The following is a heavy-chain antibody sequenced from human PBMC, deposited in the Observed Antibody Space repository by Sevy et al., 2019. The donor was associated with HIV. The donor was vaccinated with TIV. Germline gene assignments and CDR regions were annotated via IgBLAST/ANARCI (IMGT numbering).Heavy chain of an antibody. V-gene: IGHV3-23*01. Sequence: HAGGSLRLSCAASGFTFSGYAMSWVRQAPGKGLEWVSAISGGGGTTYYADSVKGRFTVSRGNSRNTLYLQMNSLRAEDTAIYYCAKNGGWNKYYFDYWGQGTLVTVSS. D-gene: IGHD6-19*01. CDR1: GFTFSGYA. J-gene: IGHJ4*02. CDR2: ISGGGGTT. CDR3: AKNGGWNKYYFDY.